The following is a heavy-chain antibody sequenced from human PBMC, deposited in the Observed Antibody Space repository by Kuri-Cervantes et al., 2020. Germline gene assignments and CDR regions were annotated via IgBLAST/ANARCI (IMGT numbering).Heavy chain of an antibody. CDR2: ISYDGSNK. CDR1: GFTFSSYW. D-gene: IGHD6-19*01. V-gene: IGHV3-30*18. Sequence: RGSLRLSCVASGFTFSSYWMSWVRQAPGKGLEWVAVISYDGSNKYYADSVKGRFTISRDNSKNTLYLQMNSLRAEDTAVYYCAKGGGIVVAEYYFDYWGQGTLVTVSS. CDR3: AKGGGIVVAEYYFDY. J-gene: IGHJ4*02.